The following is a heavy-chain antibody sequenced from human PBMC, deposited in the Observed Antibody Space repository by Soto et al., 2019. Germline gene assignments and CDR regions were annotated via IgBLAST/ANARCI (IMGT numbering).Heavy chain of an antibody. CDR1: CGSFSRYY. D-gene: IGHD2-8*02. Sequence: PETLSLTCAVYCGSFSRYYWTWIRQPPGTGLEWIGEINHSGSTNYNPSLKSRVTISVDTSKNQFSLKLTPVTAADTAVYYCARDKITGLFDYWGQGTLVTVSS. CDR3: ARDKITGLFDY. V-gene: IGHV4-34*01. CDR2: INHSGST. J-gene: IGHJ4*02.